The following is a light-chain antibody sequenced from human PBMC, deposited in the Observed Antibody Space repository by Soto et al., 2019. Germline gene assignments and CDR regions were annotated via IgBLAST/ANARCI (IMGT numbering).Light chain of an antibody. V-gene: IGKV3-11*01. J-gene: IGKJ5*01. CDR1: QRLSASD. Sequence: EIVMTPSPATLSVSPGERATLSCRASQRLSASDVAWYQQKAGQPPKILIYGVSNRATGIPARFSGSGSGTDFTLTISSLEPEDFAVYYCQQRSNWPPLISFGQGTRLEIK. CDR3: QQRSNWPPLIS. CDR2: GVS.